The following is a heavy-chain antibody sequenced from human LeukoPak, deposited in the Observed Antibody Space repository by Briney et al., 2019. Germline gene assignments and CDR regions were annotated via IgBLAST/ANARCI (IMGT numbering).Heavy chain of an antibody. V-gene: IGHV4-38-2*02. CDR1: GYSISSGYF. D-gene: IGHD6-13*01. Sequence: SEALSLTCTDSGYSISSGYFWGWIRQPPGKGLEWIGSVFHSGTTYYNPSLKSRVTISVDTSKNHFSLKLNSVTAADTAVYYCARDSSSWYYFDYWGQGTLVTVSS. CDR2: VFHSGTT. CDR3: ARDSSSWYYFDY. J-gene: IGHJ4*02.